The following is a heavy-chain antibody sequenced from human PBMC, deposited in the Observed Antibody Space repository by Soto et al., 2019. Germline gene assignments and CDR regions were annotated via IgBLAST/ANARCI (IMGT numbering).Heavy chain of an antibody. CDR1: GYTFTSYR. V-gene: IGHV1-18*01. D-gene: IGHD2-15*01. Sequence: LVKVDCKASGYTFTSYRISWLRQAPGQGLEWMGRISAYNGNTNYAQKLQGRVTMTTDTSTSTAYMELRSLRSDDTAVYYCARDIVVVVAATPATIWHYYYYGMDVWGQGTTVTVSS. CDR3: ARDIVVVVAATPATIWHYYYYGMDV. J-gene: IGHJ6*02. CDR2: ISAYNGNT.